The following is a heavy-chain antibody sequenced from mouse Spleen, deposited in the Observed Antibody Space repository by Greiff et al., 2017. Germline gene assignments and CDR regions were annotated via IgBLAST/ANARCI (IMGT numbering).Heavy chain of an antibody. Sequence: QVQLQQPGAELVRPGTSVKLSCKASGYTFTSYWMHWVKQRPGQGLEWIGVIDPSDSYTNYNQKFKGKATLTVDTSSSTAYMQLSSLTSEDSAVYYCARSDGYYYYFDYWGRGTTLTVSS. D-gene: IGHD2-3*01. CDR2: IDPSDSYT. V-gene: IGHV1-59*01. CDR1: GYTFTSYW. J-gene: IGHJ2*01. CDR3: ARSDGYYYYFDY.